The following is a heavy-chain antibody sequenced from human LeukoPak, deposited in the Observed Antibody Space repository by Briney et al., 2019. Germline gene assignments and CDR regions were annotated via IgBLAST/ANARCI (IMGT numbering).Heavy chain of an antibody. Sequence: ASVKVSCKASGYTFTGYYMHWVRQAPGQGLEWMGWINPNSRGTNYAQKFQGRVTMTRDTSISTAYMELSRLRSDDTAVYYCAVTMYYYDSSGYYYGGAFDIWGQGTMVTVSS. CDR1: GYTFTGYY. CDR2: INPNSRGT. V-gene: IGHV1-2*02. J-gene: IGHJ3*02. D-gene: IGHD3-22*01. CDR3: AVTMYYYDSSGYYYGGAFDI.